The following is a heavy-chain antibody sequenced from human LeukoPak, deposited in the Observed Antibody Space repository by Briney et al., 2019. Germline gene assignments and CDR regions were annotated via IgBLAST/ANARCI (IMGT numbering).Heavy chain of an antibody. Sequence: SETLSLTCTVSAYSIRSGYFWGWIRQPPEKGLEWIASIYHSGSTYYNPSLKSRVTISVDTSKNQFSLKLTSVTAADTAVYYCARVLYYDVLTGYYINSWFDPWGQGTLVTVSS. D-gene: IGHD3-9*01. CDR3: ARVLYYDVLTGYYINSWFDP. J-gene: IGHJ5*02. V-gene: IGHV4-38-2*02. CDR1: AYSIRSGYF. CDR2: IYHSGST.